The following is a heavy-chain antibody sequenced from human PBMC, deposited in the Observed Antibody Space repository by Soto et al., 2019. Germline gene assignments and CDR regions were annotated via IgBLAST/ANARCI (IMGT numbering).Heavy chain of an antibody. J-gene: IGHJ4*02. Sequence: QVQLVQSGAEVKKPGSSVTVSCKASGGTFSSYAISWVRQAPGQGLEWMGGIIPIFGTANYAQKFQGRVTITADESTSTAYMELSSLRSEDTAVYYCARDSEALPRNGDYCPFDYWGQGTLVTVSS. V-gene: IGHV1-69*01. CDR2: IIPIFGTA. CDR1: GGTFSSYA. D-gene: IGHD4-17*01. CDR3: ARDSEALPRNGDYCPFDY.